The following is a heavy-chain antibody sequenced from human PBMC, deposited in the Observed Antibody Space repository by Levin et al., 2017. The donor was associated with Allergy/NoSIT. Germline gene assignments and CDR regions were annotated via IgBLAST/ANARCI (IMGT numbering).Heavy chain of an antibody. Sequence: GGSLRLSCATSGFTFSDYGIHWVRQASGKGLEGVGRIRSKPKNYATAYAAAEKGRFTISRDDSKNTAYLQMISLKTEDTAIYYCTRLYDIPVTPAFDVWGQGTMVTVSS. J-gene: IGHJ3*01. CDR3: TRLYDIPVTPAFDV. V-gene: IGHV3-73*01. CDR1: GFTFSDYG. CDR2: IRSKPKNYAT. D-gene: IGHD4-17*01.